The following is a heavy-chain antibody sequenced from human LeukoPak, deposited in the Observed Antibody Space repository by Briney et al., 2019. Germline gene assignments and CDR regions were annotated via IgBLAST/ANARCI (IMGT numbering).Heavy chain of an antibody. CDR2: INPNSGGT. Sequence: GASVKVFRNAPEYTFSDYYVHWVREAPGQGLECMGWINPNSGGTKYAQKFHGRVTMTRDTSISTAYMELSRLRGDDTAVYYCAREDNTGLDNWFDPWGQGTLVTVSS. CDR3: AREDNTGLDNWFDP. J-gene: IGHJ5*02. V-gene: IGHV1-2*02. D-gene: IGHD6-19*01. CDR1: EYTFSDYY.